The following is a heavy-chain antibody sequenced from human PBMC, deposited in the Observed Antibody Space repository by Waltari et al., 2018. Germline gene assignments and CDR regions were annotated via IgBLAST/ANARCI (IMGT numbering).Heavy chain of an antibody. CDR2: VIPILGIA. Sequence: QVQLVQSGAEVKKPGSSVKVPCKAPGATFTSYAILWLRQAPGQGLEWIGRVIPILGIANYAQKFQGRVTITADKSTSTAYMELSSLRSEDTAVYYCARARTGTTSANWFDPWGQGTLVTVSS. V-gene: IGHV1-69*04. D-gene: IGHD1-7*01. CDR3: ARARTGTTSANWFDP. J-gene: IGHJ5*02. CDR1: GATFTSYA.